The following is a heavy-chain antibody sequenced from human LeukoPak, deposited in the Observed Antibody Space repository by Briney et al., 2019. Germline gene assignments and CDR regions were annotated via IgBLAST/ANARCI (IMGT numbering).Heavy chain of an antibody. CDR1: GGPFRGDY. D-gene: IGHD3-10*01. V-gene: IGHV4-34*01. J-gene: IGHJ4*02. CDR3: ARPRLLFGSGPILV. CDR2: INHSRST. Sequence: PSEALSLACGVYGGPFRGDYGGWIRQPPGKGLEWIGEINHSRSTNYNPSLKSRVTISVDTSKNQSPLRLTSVTAEYTAVYFSARPRLLFGSGPILVWGQGTLVTVSS.